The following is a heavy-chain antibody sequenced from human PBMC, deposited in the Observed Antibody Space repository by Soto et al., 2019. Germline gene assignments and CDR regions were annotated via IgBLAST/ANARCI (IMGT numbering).Heavy chain of an antibody. CDR1: GVSVSTGGYF. CDR3: ARDSSGPGYSYGKFDY. CDR2: IYYSGMT. J-gene: IGHJ4*02. Sequence: PSETLALSCTLSGVSVSTGGYFWTWIRQHRGKGLEWIGNIYYSGMTYYNPSLRGRVSISLDPSESQFSLKLNSVTAADTAVYYCARDSSGPGYSYGKFDYWGQGAMVTVSS. D-gene: IGHD5-18*01. V-gene: IGHV4-31*03.